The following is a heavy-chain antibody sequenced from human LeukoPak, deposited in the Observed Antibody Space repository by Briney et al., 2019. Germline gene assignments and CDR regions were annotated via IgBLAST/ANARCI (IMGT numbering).Heavy chain of an antibody. J-gene: IGHJ3*02. CDR3: AREGRVWSDAFDI. D-gene: IGHD3-10*01. CDR1: GYSIGSGYY. CDR2: IYYSGST. Sequence: SETLSLTCTVSGYSIGSGYYWGWIRQPPGKELEWIGTIYYSGSTYYNPSLKRRVTISVDTSKNQFSLKLSSVTAADTAVYYCAREGRVWSDAFDIWGQGTMVTVSS. V-gene: IGHV4-38-2*02.